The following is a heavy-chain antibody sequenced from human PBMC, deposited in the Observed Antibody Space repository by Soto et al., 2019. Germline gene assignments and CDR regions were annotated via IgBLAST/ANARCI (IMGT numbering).Heavy chain of an antibody. D-gene: IGHD3-22*01. Sequence: SSVKVSCKASVCTFRSYAISWVRQAPGQGLEWMGGIIPIFGTANYAQKFQGRVTITADESTSTAYMELSSLRSEDTAVYYCARVVYYDSSGYYGRGVSLDYWGQGTLVTVSS. CDR1: VCTFRSYA. J-gene: IGHJ4*02. V-gene: IGHV1-69*13. CDR3: ARVVYYDSSGYYGRGVSLDY. CDR2: IIPIFGTA.